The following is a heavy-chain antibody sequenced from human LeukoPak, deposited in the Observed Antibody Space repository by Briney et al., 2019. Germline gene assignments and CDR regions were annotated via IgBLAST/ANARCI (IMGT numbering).Heavy chain of an antibody. Sequence: SETLSLTCTVSGGSISSYYWSWIRQPPGKGLEWIGYIYYSGSTNYNPSLKSRVTISVDTSKNQFSLKLSSVTAADTAVYYCARDFSTSSPFNYFDYWGQGTLVTVSS. CDR2: IYYSGST. J-gene: IGHJ4*02. D-gene: IGHD6-6*01. CDR3: ARDFSTSSPFNYFDY. V-gene: IGHV4-59*12. CDR1: GGSISSYY.